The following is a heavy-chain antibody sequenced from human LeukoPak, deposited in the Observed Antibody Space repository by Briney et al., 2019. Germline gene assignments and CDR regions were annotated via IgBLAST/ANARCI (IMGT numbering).Heavy chain of an antibody. J-gene: IGHJ6*02. CDR3: ARENDMGYCSGGRCYKGYNAMDV. V-gene: IGHV3-53*01. CDR1: GFTFSGYW. D-gene: IGHD2-15*01. Sequence: PGGSLRLSCAASGFTFSGYWMSWVRQAPGKGLEWVSVIFSGGSTYYADSVKGRFTISRDNSKNTLYLQMNSLRAEDTAVYYCARENDMGYCSGGRCYKGYNAMDVWGQGTTVTVSS. CDR2: IFSGGST.